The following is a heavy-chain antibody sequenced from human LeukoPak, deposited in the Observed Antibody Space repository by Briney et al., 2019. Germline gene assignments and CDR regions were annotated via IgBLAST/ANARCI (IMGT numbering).Heavy chain of an antibody. J-gene: IGHJ6*03. Sequence: ASVKVSCKASGYTFTGCYMHWVRQAPGQGLEWMGWINPNSGGTNYAQKFQGRVTMTRDTSISTAYMELSRLRSDDTAVYYCARLGATTSYYYMDVWGKGTTVTVSS. V-gene: IGHV1-2*02. CDR3: ARLGATTSYYYMDV. CDR2: INPNSGGT. CDR1: GYTFTGCY. D-gene: IGHD1-26*01.